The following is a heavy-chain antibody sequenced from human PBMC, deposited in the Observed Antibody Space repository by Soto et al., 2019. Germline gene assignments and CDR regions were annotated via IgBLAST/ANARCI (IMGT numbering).Heavy chain of an antibody. CDR1: GFTFTSSA. Sequence: ASVKVSCKASGFTFTSSAVQWVRQARGQRLEWIGWIVVGSGNTNYAQKFQERVTITRDMSTSTAYMELSSLRSEDTAVYYCAAGAFIAVAGTYYYYYGMDVWGQGTTVTVSS. J-gene: IGHJ6*02. CDR2: IVVGSGNT. V-gene: IGHV1-58*01. D-gene: IGHD6-19*01. CDR3: AAGAFIAVAGTYYYYYGMDV.